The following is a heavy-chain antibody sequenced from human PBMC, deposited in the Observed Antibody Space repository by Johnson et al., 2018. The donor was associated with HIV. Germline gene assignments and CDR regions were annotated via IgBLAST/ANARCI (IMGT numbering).Heavy chain of an antibody. CDR3: TGGALDI. CDR2: IKQDGSEK. CDR1: GFTFSRYG. V-gene: IGHV3-7*01. Sequence: EQLVESGGGLVQPGGSLRLSCAASGFTFSRYGMHWVRQAPGMGLEWVANIKQDGSEKYYVDSVKGRFTISRDNAKNSLYVQMNSLRAEDTAMYYCTGGALDIWGQGTMVTVSS. D-gene: IGHD3-16*01. J-gene: IGHJ3*02.